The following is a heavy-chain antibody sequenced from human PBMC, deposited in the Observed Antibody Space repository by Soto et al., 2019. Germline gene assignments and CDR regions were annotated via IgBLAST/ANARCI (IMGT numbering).Heavy chain of an antibody. CDR1: GFTFSTYA. CDR2: IRSDGTVT. D-gene: IGHD3-3*01. CDR3: ARENYDFWSGYYLDY. V-gene: IGHV3-74*01. Sequence: PGGSLRLSCAASGFTFSTYAMAWIRQAPGKGLEWVSHIRSDGTVTHYADSVRGRFIISRDNAKNTLFLQMNSLRAEDTAVYYCARENYDFWSGYYLDYWGQGTLVTVSS. J-gene: IGHJ4*02.